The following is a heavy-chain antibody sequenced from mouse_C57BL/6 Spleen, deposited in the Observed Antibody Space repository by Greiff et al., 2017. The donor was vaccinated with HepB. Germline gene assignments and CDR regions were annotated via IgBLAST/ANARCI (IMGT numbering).Heavy chain of an antibody. J-gene: IGHJ4*01. CDR2: INYDGSST. CDR1: GFTFSDYY. Sequence: EVKLVESEGGLVQPGSSMKLSCTASGFTFSDYYMAWVRQVPEKGLEWVANINYDGSSTYYLDSLKSRFIISRDNAKNILYLQMSSLKSEDTATYYCAREGYYDSSYLYAMDYWGQGTSVTVSS. CDR3: AREGYYDSSYLYAMDY. D-gene: IGHD1-1*01. V-gene: IGHV5-16*01.